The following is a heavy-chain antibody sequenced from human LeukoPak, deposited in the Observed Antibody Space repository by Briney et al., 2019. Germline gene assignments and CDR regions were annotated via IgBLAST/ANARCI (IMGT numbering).Heavy chain of an antibody. Sequence: SVKVSCKASGGTFSSYAISWVRQAPGQGLEWMGGIIPIFGTANYAQKFQARVTITTDESTSTAYMELSSLRSEDTAVYYCARGDTAMVTAGYYFDYWGQGTLVTVSS. J-gene: IGHJ4*02. CDR2: IIPIFGTA. D-gene: IGHD5-18*01. CDR3: ARGDTAMVTAGYYFDY. CDR1: GGTFSSYA. V-gene: IGHV1-69*05.